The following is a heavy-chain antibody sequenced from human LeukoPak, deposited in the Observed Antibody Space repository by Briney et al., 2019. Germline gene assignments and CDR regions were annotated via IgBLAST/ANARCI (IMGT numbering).Heavy chain of an antibody. CDR3: AREVFWSGYFANLHFDY. V-gene: IGHV3-21*06. Sequence: PGGSLRLSCAASQFTFSSYNMNWVRQAPGKGLEWVPSISSTSRYIYYADSVKGRFTISRDNAKNSLFLQMNSLRAEDTAVYYCAREVFWSGYFANLHFDYWGRGTLVTVSS. CDR1: QFTFSSYN. CDR2: ISSTSRYI. J-gene: IGHJ4*02. D-gene: IGHD3-3*01.